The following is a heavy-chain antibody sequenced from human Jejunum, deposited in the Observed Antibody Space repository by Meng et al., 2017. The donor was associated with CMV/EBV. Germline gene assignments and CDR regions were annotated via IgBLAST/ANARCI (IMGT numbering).Heavy chain of an antibody. V-gene: IGHV7-4-1*02. J-gene: IGHJ4*02. Sequence: FTTYAMNWMRQAPGQGLEWMGWINTNTGNPTYAQGFTGQFVFSLDTSVSTTYLQISSLKAEDTAVYYCARGGRECSSTSCYIDYFDYWGQGTLVTVSS. CDR1: FTTYA. D-gene: IGHD2-2*02. CDR3: ARGGRECSSTSCYIDYFDY. CDR2: INTNTGNP.